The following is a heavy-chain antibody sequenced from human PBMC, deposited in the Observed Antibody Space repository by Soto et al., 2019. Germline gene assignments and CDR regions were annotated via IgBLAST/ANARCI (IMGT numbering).Heavy chain of an antibody. J-gene: IGHJ6*02. D-gene: IGHD3-10*01. CDR2: ISGSGGST. Sequence: PGGSLRLSCAASGFTFSSYAMSWVRQAPGKGLEWVSAISGSGGSTYYADSVKGRFTISRDNSKNTLYLQMNSLRAEDTAVYYCARAVQKWFGPYYYYGMDVWGQGTTVTVSS. V-gene: IGHV3-23*01. CDR3: ARAVQKWFGPYYYYGMDV. CDR1: GFTFSSYA.